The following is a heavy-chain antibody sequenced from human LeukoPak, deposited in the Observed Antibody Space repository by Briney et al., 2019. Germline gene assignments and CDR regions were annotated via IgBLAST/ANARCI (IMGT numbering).Heavy chain of an antibody. CDR3: AKASWSNYYYGMDV. CDR1: GFTFSSYG. D-gene: IGHD2-8*01. V-gene: IGHV3-30*18. CDR2: ISYDGSNK. J-gene: IGHJ6*02. Sequence: QPGRSVRLSCAASGFTFSSYGMHWVRQAPGKGLEWVAVISYDGSNKYYADSVKGRFTISRDNSKNTLYLQMNSLRAEDTAVYYCAKASWSNYYYGMDVWGQGTTVTVSS.